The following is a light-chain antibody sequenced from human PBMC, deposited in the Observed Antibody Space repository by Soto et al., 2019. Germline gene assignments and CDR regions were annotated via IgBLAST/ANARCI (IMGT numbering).Light chain of an antibody. CDR3: QQYDNWPQT. V-gene: IGKV3-15*01. Sequence: EMVMTQSPATLSVSPGERAPSSAGPSRGVSGGYLAGYQQKPGQAPRLLIYGASTRATGIPARFSGSGSGTEFTLTISSLQSEDFAVYYCQQYDNWPQTFGQGTKLEIK. CDR2: GAS. J-gene: IGKJ2*01. CDR1: RGVSGGY.